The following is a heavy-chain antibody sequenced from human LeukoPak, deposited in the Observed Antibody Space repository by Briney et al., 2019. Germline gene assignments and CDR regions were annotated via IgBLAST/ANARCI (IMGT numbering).Heavy chain of an antibody. D-gene: IGHD6-13*01. CDR1: GGSISSGDYY. V-gene: IGHV4-30-4*01. CDR2: IYYSGST. J-gene: IGHJ4*02. Sequence: SETLSLTCTVSGGSISSGDYYWSWIRQPPGKGLEWIGYIYYSGSTYYNPSLKSRVTISVDTSKNQFSLKLSSVTAADTAVYYCARGEYSSSWYRDYFDYWGQGTLVIVSS. CDR3: ARGEYSSSWYRDYFDY.